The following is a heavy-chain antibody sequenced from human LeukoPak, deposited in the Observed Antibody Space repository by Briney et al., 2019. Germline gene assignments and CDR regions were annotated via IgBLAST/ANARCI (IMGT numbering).Heavy chain of an antibody. V-gene: IGHV3-7*03. D-gene: IGHD2-2*01. Sequence: GGSLRLSCVASGITFSNHWMKWVRQAPGKGLEWVANIKQDGSEKFYVDSVKGRFTISRDNAKNTLYLQMNSLRAEDTAVYYCAKRNIVVVPAAIRYYYYYMDVWGKGTTVTVSS. CDR2: IKQDGSEK. J-gene: IGHJ6*03. CDR3: AKRNIVVVPAAIRYYYYYMDV. CDR1: GITFSNHW.